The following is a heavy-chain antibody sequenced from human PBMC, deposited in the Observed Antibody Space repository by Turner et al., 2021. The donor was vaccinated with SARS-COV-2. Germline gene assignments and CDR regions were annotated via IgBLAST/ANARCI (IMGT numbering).Heavy chain of an antibody. CDR1: GFTFSSYS. D-gene: IGHD3-22*01. J-gene: IGHJ4*02. CDR3: VRDKDSSDYYY. CDR2: ITRSDT. V-gene: IGHV3-21*01. Sequence: EVQLLESGGGLVQPGGSLRLSCAASGFTFSSYSMNWVRQAPGKGLEWVSSITRSDTYYADSVKGRFTISRDNAKNSLYLQMNSLRAEDTAVYYCVRDKDSSDYYYWGQGTLVTVSS.